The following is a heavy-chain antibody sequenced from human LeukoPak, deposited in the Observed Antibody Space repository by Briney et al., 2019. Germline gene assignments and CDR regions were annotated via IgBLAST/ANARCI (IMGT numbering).Heavy chain of an antibody. CDR2: MNPNSGNT. CDR3: ARGYKPGYSRGWSIFDF. J-gene: IGHJ4*02. Sequence: ASVKVSCKASGYTFTGYYMHWVRQAPGQGLEWMGWMNPNSGNTGYAQKFQGRVTMTRNTSISTAYMELSSLRSEDTAMYYCARGYKPGYSRGWSIFDFWGQGALVTVSS. D-gene: IGHD6-19*01. CDR1: GYTFTGYY. V-gene: IGHV1-8*01.